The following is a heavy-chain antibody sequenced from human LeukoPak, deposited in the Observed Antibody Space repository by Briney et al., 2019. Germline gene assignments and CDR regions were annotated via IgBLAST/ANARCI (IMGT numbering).Heavy chain of an antibody. D-gene: IGHD1-26*01. CDR1: GYTFSTYW. CDR2: IYPGDSDT. CDR3: ARRLGATQPYFDF. J-gene: IGHJ4*02. V-gene: IGHV5-51*01. Sequence: GESLKISCKGSGYTFSTYWIGWVRQMPGKGLEWMGTIYPGDSDTRYSPSFQGQVTISADKSISTAYLQWSGLKASDTAMYYCARRLGATQPYFDFWGQGALVTVSS.